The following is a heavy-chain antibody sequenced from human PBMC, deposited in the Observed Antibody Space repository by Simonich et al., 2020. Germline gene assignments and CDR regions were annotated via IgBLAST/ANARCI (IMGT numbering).Heavy chain of an antibody. Sequence: QVQLVQSGAEVKKPGASVKVSCKASGYTFTSYGISWVRQAPGQGLEWMGWISANKGTTNYAQKLQGRVTMTTDTSTSTAYMELRSLRSDDTAVYYCARASRGTWWYYYFDYWGQGTLVTVSS. CDR2: ISANKGTT. CDR1: GYTFTSYG. J-gene: IGHJ4*02. D-gene: IGHD2-15*01. V-gene: IGHV1-18*01. CDR3: ARASRGTWWYYYFDY.